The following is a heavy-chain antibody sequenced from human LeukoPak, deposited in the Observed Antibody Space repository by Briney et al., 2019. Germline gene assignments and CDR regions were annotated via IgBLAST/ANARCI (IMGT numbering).Heavy chain of an antibody. CDR3: ATARVNSVGNVWFDP. J-gene: IGHJ5*02. V-gene: IGHV1-24*01. Sequence: GASVKVSCKVSGYTLSELSMHWVRQAPGKGLEWLGGFDPEDGETIYAQKFQGRVTMTEDTSTDTAYMELSSLRSEDTAVYYCATARVNSVGNVWFDPWGQGTLVTVSS. CDR1: GYTLSELS. D-gene: IGHD3-10*01. CDR2: FDPEDGET.